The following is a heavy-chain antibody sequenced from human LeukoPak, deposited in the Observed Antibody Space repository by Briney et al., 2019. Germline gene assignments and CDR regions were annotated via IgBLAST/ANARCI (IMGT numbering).Heavy chain of an antibody. CDR1: GGSISSYY. CDR3: ARGAFGGPSGGGAFDI. CDR2: IYYSGST. V-gene: IGHV4-59*01. J-gene: IGHJ3*02. D-gene: IGHD3-16*01. Sequence: SETLSLTCTVSGGSISSYYWSWIRQPPGKGLEWIGYIYYSGSTNYNPSLKSRVTISVDTSKNQFSLKLSSVTAADTAVYYCARGAFGGPSGGGAFDIWGQGAMVTVSS.